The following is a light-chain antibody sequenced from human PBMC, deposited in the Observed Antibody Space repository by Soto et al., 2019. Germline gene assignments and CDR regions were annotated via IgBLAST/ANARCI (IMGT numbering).Light chain of an antibody. Sequence: EIVLTQSPGTLSLSPGERATLSCRASQSVSSNYLDWYQQKPGQAPSLLIYGASSRATGIPDRFSGSGSWTDFTLTISALEPEDCAVYHYQPYGSSPLNFGRETKVEIK. CDR1: QSVSSNY. V-gene: IGKV3-20*01. J-gene: IGKJ4*01. CDR3: QPYGSSPLN. CDR2: GAS.